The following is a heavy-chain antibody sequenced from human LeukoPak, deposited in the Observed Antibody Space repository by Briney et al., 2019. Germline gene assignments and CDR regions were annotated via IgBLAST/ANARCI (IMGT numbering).Heavy chain of an antibody. Sequence: GESLRLSCAASGFTFSGYAMSWVRQAPGKGRKWFSGFSSSGDNTYYADSVKGRFPISRDNSKNTLYLQMNNLRAEDTAIYYCAKDQKWGQWLETYFDYWGQGTLVTVSS. J-gene: IGHJ4*02. CDR3: AKDQKWGQWLETYFDY. V-gene: IGHV3-23*01. CDR1: GFTFSGYA. D-gene: IGHD6-19*01. CDR2: FSSSGDNT.